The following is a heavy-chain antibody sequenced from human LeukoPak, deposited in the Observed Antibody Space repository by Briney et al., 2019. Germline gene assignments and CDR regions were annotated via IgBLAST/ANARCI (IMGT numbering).Heavy chain of an antibody. V-gene: IGHV4-30-4*01. CDR3: ARAGRGTDFDY. Sequence: PSETLSLTCTVSGGSISSGDYYWSWIRQPPGKGLEWIGYIYYSGSTYYNPSLKSRVTISVDTSKNQFSLKLSSVTAAGTAVYYCARAGRGTDFDYWGQGTLVTVSS. J-gene: IGHJ4*02. D-gene: IGHD1-1*01. CDR2: IYYSGST. CDR1: GGSISSGDYY.